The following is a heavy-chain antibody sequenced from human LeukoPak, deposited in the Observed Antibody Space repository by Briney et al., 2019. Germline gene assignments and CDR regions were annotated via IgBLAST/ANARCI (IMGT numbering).Heavy chain of an antibody. CDR3: ARAIPDIKVRGVSFKYYYGMDV. D-gene: IGHD3-10*01. V-gene: IGHV1-2*02. J-gene: IGHJ6*02. CDR1: GYTFTGYY. CDR2: INPNSGGT. Sequence: ASVKVSCKASGYTFTGYYMHWVRQAPGQGLEWMGWINPNSGGTNYAQKFQGRVTMTRDTSISTAYMELSRLRSDDTAVYYCARAIPDIKVRGVSFKYYYGMDVWGQGTTVTVSS.